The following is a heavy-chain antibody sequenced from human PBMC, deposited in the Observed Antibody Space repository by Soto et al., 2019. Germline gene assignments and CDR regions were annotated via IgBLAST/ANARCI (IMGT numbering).Heavy chain of an antibody. Sequence: QITLKESGPTLVKPTQTLTLTCTFSGFSLSTSGVGVGWIRQPPGKAREWLALIYWDDDKRYSPSLKSRLTITKDTSKNQVVITMTNMDPVDTATYYCAHRDGYNHYLDYWGQGTLVTVSS. CDR2: IYWDDDK. J-gene: IGHJ4*02. V-gene: IGHV2-5*02. D-gene: IGHD5-12*01. CDR1: GFSLSTSGVG. CDR3: AHRDGYNHYLDY.